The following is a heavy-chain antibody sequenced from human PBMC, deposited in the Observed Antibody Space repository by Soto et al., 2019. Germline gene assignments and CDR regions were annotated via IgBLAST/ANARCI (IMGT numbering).Heavy chain of an antibody. CDR2: INPSGGST. Sequence: QVQLVQSGAEVKKPGASVKVSCKASGYTFTSYYMHWVRQAPGQGLEWMGIINPSGGSTSYAQKFQGRVTMTRDTSTSTVYMELSSLRSEDTAVYYCARDILEPPRAVIYGMDVWGQGTTVTVSS. CDR1: GYTFTSYY. J-gene: IGHJ6*02. V-gene: IGHV1-46*01. CDR3: ARDILEPPRAVIYGMDV. D-gene: IGHD1-1*01.